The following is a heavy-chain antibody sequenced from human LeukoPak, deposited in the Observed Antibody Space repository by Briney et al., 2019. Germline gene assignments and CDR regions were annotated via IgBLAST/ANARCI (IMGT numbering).Heavy chain of an antibody. V-gene: IGHV4-34*01. J-gene: IGHJ4*02. Sequence: PSETLSLTCAVYDGSFSDYYWSWIRQPPGKGLEWIGEITHSGSTNYNPSLKSRVTISVDTSKNHFSLKLNSVTAADTAVYYCARGTKWELEIIFDYWGQGTVVTVSS. CDR1: DGSFSDYY. CDR2: ITHSGST. D-gene: IGHD1-26*01. CDR3: ARGTKWELEIIFDY.